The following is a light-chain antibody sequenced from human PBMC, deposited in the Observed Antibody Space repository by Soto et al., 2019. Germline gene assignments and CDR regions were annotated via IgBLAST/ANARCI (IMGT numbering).Light chain of an antibody. Sequence: VMTQSPGTLSLSPVERATLSCTASQSVSTEYLAWYQQKPGQVPRLLIFGASIRATGVPDRFSGSGSGTDFTLTISRLEPEDVAVYYCQLYRSALLYTFGQGTKVDIK. J-gene: IGKJ2*01. CDR3: QLYRSALLYT. CDR1: QSVSTEY. V-gene: IGKV3-20*01. CDR2: GAS.